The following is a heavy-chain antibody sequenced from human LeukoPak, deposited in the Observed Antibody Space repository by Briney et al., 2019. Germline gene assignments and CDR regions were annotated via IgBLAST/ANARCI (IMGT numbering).Heavy chain of an antibody. CDR1: GGTFSSYA. D-gene: IGHD6-19*01. V-gene: IGHV1-2*02. CDR2: MNPNSGGS. J-gene: IGHJ4*02. CDR3: ATRVVAGIPYYFDH. Sequence: ASVKVSCKASGGTFSSYAISWVRQAPGQGLEWMGWMNPNSGGSNYAQKFQGRVTMTRDTSIGTAYMGLSSLRSDDTAVYYCATRVVAGIPYYFDHWGQGTLVTVSS.